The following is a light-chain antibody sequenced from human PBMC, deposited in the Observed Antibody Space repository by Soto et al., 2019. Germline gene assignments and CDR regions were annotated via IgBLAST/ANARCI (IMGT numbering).Light chain of an antibody. CDR1: QSVRSSY. J-gene: IGKJ4*01. CDR2: GAS. Sequence: EIVLTQSPGTLSLSPGXRATLSCRASQSVRSSYLAWFQQRPGQAPRLLIYGASFRATGIPDRFSGSGSGTDFTLTINRLEPEDFAVYYCQQCGSSPLTFGGGTKVDIQ. CDR3: QQCGSSPLT. V-gene: IGKV3-20*01.